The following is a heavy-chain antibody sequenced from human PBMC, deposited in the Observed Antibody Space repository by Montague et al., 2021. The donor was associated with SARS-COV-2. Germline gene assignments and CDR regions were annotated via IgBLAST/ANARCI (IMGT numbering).Heavy chain of an antibody. V-gene: IGHV2-70*01. Sequence: PALVKLTQTLTLTCTFSGFSLSTSGMCVSWIRQPPGKALEWLALIDWDDDKYYSTSLKTRLTISKDTSKNQVVLTMTNMDPVDTATYYCARINSDPLDYYYYGMDVWGQGTTVTVSS. J-gene: IGHJ6*02. CDR2: IDWDDDK. CDR3: ARINSDPLDYYYYGMDV. D-gene: IGHD1-1*01. CDR1: GFSLSTSGMC.